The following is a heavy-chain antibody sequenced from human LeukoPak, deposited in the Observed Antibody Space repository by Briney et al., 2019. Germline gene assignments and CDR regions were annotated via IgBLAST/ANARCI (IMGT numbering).Heavy chain of an antibody. J-gene: IGHJ3*02. CDR3: ARDDYDSSGYYCGVDI. Sequence: SETLSLTCAVYGGSFSGYYWSWIRQPPGKGLEWIGEINHSGSTNYNPSLKSRVTISVDTSKNQFSLKLSSVTAADTAVYYCARDDYDSSGYYCGVDIWGQGTMVTVSS. V-gene: IGHV4-34*01. CDR1: GGSFSGYY. D-gene: IGHD3-22*01. CDR2: INHSGST.